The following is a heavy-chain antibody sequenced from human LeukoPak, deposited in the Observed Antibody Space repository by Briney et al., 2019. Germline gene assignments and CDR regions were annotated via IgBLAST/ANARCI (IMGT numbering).Heavy chain of an antibody. V-gene: IGHV1-8*03. J-gene: IGHJ5*02. Sequence: GASVKVSCKGSGYTFTSYDINLVRQATGQGLDWMGWMNPNSGNTGYAQKFQGRVTITRNTSISTAYMELSSLRSEDTVVYYCARVIYCSTTSCYYWIAPWGKGTLFTVSP. CDR3: ARVIYCSTTSCYYWIAP. CDR2: MNPNSGNT. CDR1: GYTFTSYD. D-gene: IGHD2-2*01.